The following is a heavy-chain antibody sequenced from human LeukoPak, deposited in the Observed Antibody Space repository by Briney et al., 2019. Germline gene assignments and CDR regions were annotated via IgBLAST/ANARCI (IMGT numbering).Heavy chain of an antibody. CDR1: GGSINSGYYY. D-gene: IGHD3-16*01. Sequence: SETLSLTCTVSGGSINSGYYYWSWIRQPAGKGLEWIGRFYSSGSNNYNPSLKSRVTISVDTSKNQFSLILSSVTAADTAVYYCARDLGSWPHVTLDIWGHGTLVTVSS. V-gene: IGHV4-61*02. CDR2: FYSSGSN. CDR3: ARDLGSWPHVTLDI. J-gene: IGHJ3*02.